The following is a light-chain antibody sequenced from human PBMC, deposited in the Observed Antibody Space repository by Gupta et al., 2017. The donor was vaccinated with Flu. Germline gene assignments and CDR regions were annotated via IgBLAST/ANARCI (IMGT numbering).Light chain of an antibody. Sequence: VTSSCAGSRSNTGNNAVSWYQQLPGKAPNLLVYHDDLRHSGDTGRFSASKSGTSASLAISWLQAEEEADYYCTAWDECLNGHWVFCGGTKLTVL. CDR3: TAWDECLNGHWV. V-gene: IGLV1-36*01. J-gene: IGLJ3*02. CDR2: HDD. CDR1: RSNTGNNA.